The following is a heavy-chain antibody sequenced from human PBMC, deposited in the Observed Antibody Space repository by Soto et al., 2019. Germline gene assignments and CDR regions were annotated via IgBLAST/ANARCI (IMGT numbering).Heavy chain of an antibody. D-gene: IGHD3-16*01. CDR2: IIPIFGTA. CDR1: GGTFSSYA. V-gene: IGHV1-69*01. J-gene: IGHJ4*02. CDR3: ARDFGGGSFNYFDY. Sequence: QVQLVPSGAEVKKPGSSVKVSCKASGGTFSSYAISWVRQAPGQGLEWMGGIIPIFGTANYAQKFQGSVTITADESTSTAYMERSSLRSEDTAVYYCARDFGGGSFNYFDYWGQGTLVTVSS.